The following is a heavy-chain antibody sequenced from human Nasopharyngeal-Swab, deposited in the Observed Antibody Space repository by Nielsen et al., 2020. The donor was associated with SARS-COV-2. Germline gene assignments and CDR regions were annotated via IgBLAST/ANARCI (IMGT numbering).Heavy chain of an antibody. D-gene: IGHD5-18*01. Sequence: GESLKISCKGSGYSFPTYWIGWVRQMPGKGLEWTGIIYPGDSDIRYSPSFQGQVTISADKSISTAYLQWSSLKASDTAIYYCVRQDTVMYKGALDIWGQGTMVTVSS. CDR2: IYPGDSDI. CDR1: GYSFPTYW. V-gene: IGHV5-51*01. CDR3: VRQDTVMYKGALDI. J-gene: IGHJ3*02.